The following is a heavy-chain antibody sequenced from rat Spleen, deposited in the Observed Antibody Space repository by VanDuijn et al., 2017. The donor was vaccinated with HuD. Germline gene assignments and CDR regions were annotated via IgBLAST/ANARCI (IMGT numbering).Heavy chain of an antibody. V-gene: IGHV5-62*01. D-gene: IGHD1-2*01. CDR1: GFTFSSYG. CDR3: TREGKQPGDY. CDR2: INSGSET. Sequence: VQLVESGGGFVQPGKSLRLSCSASGFTFSSYGMHWIRQAPGKGLDWIAFINSGSETVYADAVKGRFTISRDNAKSTLYLQLNSLNSEDTAIYYCTREGKQPGDYWGQGVMVTVAS. J-gene: IGHJ2*01.